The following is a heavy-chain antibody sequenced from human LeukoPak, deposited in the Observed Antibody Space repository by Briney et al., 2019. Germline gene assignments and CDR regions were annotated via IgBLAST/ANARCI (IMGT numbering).Heavy chain of an antibody. D-gene: IGHD2-15*01. Sequence: SETLSLTCAVSGGSVNSGTHSWSWIRQPPGKGLEYIGYIYYSGNTYYNPSLKSRLSISIETSKKQFSLRLSSVTAADTAVYFCARTHVVPATVDLWGQGTLVTVSS. CDR1: GGSVNSGTHS. J-gene: IGHJ5*02. V-gene: IGHV4-30-4*07. CDR3: ARTHVVPATVDL. CDR2: IYYSGNT.